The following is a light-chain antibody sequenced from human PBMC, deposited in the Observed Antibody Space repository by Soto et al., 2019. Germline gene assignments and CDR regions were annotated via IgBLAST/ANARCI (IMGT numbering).Light chain of an antibody. CDR3: QQYNNWPWT. J-gene: IGKJ1*01. CDR2: GAS. CDR1: QSVSSSY. V-gene: IGKV3-15*01. Sequence: EIVLTQSPGTLSLSPGERATLSCRASQSVSSSYLAWYQQKPGQAPRLLIHGASTRATGFPARFSGSGSGTDSTLTISSLQSEDSAVYYCQQYNNWPWTFGQGTKVDIK.